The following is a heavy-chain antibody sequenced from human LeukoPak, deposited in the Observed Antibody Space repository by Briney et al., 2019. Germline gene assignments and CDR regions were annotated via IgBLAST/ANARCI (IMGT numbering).Heavy chain of an antibody. CDR1: GFTVSSNY. V-gene: IGHV3-53*01. CDR2: IYSGGST. J-gene: IGHJ4*02. D-gene: IGHD2-21*02. CDR3: ARASPSICGGDCYSDY. Sequence: PGGSLRLSCAASGFTVSSNYMSWVRQAPGKGLEWVSVIYSGGSTHYADSVKGRFTISRDNSKNTLYLQMNSLRVEDTAVYYCARASPSICGGDCYSDYWGQGTLVTVSS.